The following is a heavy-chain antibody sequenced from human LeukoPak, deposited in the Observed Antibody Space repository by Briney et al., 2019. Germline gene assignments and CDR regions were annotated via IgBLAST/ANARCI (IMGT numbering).Heavy chain of an antibody. CDR2: IYTSGSI. Sequence: SETLSLTCTVSGSISSYYWSWIRQPPGKGLEWIGYIYTSGSINYNPSLKSRVTISVDTSKNQFSLDLSSVTAADTADYYCARQKCTSTSCLTKNAFDIWGQGTMVTVSS. J-gene: IGHJ3*02. V-gene: IGHV4-4*09. D-gene: IGHD2-2*01. CDR3: ARQKCTSTSCLTKNAFDI. CDR1: GSISSYY.